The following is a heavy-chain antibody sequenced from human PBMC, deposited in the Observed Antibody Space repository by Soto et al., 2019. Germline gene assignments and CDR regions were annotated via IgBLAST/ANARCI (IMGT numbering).Heavy chain of an antibody. J-gene: IGHJ5*02. V-gene: IGHV4-34*01. D-gene: IGHD4-17*01. CDR3: ARGSMTVTSLNWFDP. CDR1: GGSFSGYY. CDR2: INHSGST. Sequence: SETLSLTCAVYGGSFSGYYWSWIRQPPGKGLEWIGEINHSGSTNYNPSLKSRVTISVDTSKNQFSLKLSSVTAADTAVYYCARGSMTVTSLNWFDPWGQGTLVTVSS.